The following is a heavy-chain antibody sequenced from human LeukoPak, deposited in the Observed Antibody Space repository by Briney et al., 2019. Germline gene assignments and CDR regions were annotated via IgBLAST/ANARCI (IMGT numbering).Heavy chain of an antibody. CDR1: GFTVNANY. V-gene: IGHV3-66*01. D-gene: IGHD4-17*01. Sequence: GGSLRLSCAASGFTVNANYMSWVRQAPGKGLEWVSVIYSGGSTYYADSVKGRFTISRDNSKNTLYLQMNSLRAEDTAVYYCARDNADYGDYYYGMDVWGQGTTVTVSS. J-gene: IGHJ6*02. CDR3: ARDNADYGDYYYGMDV. CDR2: IYSGGST.